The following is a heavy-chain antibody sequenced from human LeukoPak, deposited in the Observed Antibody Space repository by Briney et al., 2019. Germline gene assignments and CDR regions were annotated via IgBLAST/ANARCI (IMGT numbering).Heavy chain of an antibody. CDR2: ISSSGSTI. CDR3: ARDTAMVTCFDY. D-gene: IGHD5-18*01. V-gene: IGHV3-48*03. Sequence: GGSLRLSWAASGFTVSSYEMNWVRQAPGKGLEWVSYISSSGSTIYYADSVKGRFTISRDNAKNSLYLQMNSLRAEDTAVYYCARDTAMVTCFDYWGQGTLVTVSS. J-gene: IGHJ4*02. CDR1: GFTVSSYE.